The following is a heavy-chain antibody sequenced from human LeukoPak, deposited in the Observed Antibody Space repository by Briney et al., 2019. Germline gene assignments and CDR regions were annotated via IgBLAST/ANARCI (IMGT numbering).Heavy chain of an antibody. Sequence: ASVKVSCKASGYTFTSYGISWVRQAPGQGLEWMGWISAYNGNTNYAQKLQGRVTMTTDTSTSTAYMELRSLRSDDTAVYYCARATPFTMIVVADPDLDYWGQGTLVTVSS. CDR2: ISAYNGNT. CDR1: GYTFTSYG. CDR3: ARATPFTMIVVADPDLDY. V-gene: IGHV1-18*01. D-gene: IGHD3-22*01. J-gene: IGHJ4*02.